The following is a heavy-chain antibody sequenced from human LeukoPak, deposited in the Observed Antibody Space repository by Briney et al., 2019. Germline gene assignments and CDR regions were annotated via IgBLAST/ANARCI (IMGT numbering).Heavy chain of an antibody. CDR2: LYYTGST. CDR1: GCSITNYY. D-gene: IGHD6-19*01. Sequence: TSETLSLTCTVSGCSITNYYWSCIRQPPGKGLEWIGYLYYTGSTNYNPSLKSRVTISVDMSKNRFSLKLRSMTAADTAVYYCARHGPGYSSVFDYWGQRTLVTVSS. CDR3: ARHGPGYSSVFDY. V-gene: IGHV4-59*08. J-gene: IGHJ4*02.